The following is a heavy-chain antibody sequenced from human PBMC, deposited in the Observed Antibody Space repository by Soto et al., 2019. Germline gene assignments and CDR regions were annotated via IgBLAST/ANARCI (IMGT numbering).Heavy chain of an antibody. CDR3: AKATATGGGAFEI. CDR1: GFICSSYD. J-gene: IGHJ3*02. CDR2: ILVGGST. Sequence: GGSLRLSCAVSGFICSSYDMSWVRQAPGKGLEWVSTILVGGSTHYEDSVKGRFTISRDTSKNTVYLQMNSLTAGDTAVYYCAKATATGGGAFEICGQGTMVTVSS. V-gene: IGHV3-23*01. D-gene: IGHD2-8*02.